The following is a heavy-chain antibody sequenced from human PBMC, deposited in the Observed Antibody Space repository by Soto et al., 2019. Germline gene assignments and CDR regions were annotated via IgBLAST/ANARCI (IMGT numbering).Heavy chain of an antibody. J-gene: IGHJ4*02. CDR1: GGTFSSYA. V-gene: IGHV1-69*01. Sequence: QVQLVQSGAEVKKPGSSVKVSCKASGGTFSSYAISWVRQAPGQGLEWMGGIIPIFGTANYAQKFQGRVTITADESTSTAYMELSSLRSEDTAVYYCASFAPRGSYRYTWGYYFDYWGQGTLVTVSS. D-gene: IGHD3-16*02. CDR3: ASFAPRGSYRYTWGYYFDY. CDR2: IIPIFGTA.